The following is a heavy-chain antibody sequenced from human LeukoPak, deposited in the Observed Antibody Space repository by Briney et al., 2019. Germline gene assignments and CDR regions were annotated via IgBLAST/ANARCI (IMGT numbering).Heavy chain of an antibody. Sequence: PGGSLRLSCGASGLTFSSFGMHGLRQAPGKGLEWVAIIWYDGSDKYYSDSVNGRFTISRDNSKTTLYLQLNILRAEDTAVYYCAKDWGTAGTTGWLFDYWGPGTLVTVSS. CDR1: GLTFSSFG. D-gene: IGHD1-1*01. CDR3: AKDWGTAGTTGWLFDY. CDR2: IWYDGSDK. J-gene: IGHJ4*02. V-gene: IGHV3-33*06.